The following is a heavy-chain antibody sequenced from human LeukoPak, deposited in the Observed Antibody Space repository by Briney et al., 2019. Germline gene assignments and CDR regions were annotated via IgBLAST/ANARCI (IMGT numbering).Heavy chain of an antibody. CDR1: GYTFTSYY. V-gene: IGHV1-46*01. CDR2: INPSGGST. Sequence: ASVKVSCKTSGYTFTSYYMHWARQAPGQGLEWMGIINPSGGSTSYAQKFQGRVTMTRDTSTSTVYMELSSLRSEDTAVYYCARDLSGGKYYFDYWGQGTLVTVSS. D-gene: IGHD4-23*01. J-gene: IGHJ4*02. CDR3: ARDLSGGKYYFDY.